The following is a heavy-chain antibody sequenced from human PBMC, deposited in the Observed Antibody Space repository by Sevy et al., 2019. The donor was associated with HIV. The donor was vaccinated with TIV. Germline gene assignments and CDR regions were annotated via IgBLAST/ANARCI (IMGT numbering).Heavy chain of an antibody. CDR1: GYTFTGYY. D-gene: IGHD2-2*01. Sequence: ASVKVSCKASGYTFTGYYMHWVRQAPGQGLEWMGWINPNSGGTNYAQKFQGRVIMTRDTSISTAYMELSRLRSDDTAVYYCARRGVVVPATKNSFDPWGQGTLVTVSS. CDR3: ARRGVVVPATKNSFDP. V-gene: IGHV1-2*02. CDR2: INPNSGGT. J-gene: IGHJ5*02.